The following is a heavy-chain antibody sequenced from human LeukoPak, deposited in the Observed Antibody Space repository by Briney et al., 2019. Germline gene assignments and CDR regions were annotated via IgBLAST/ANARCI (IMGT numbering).Heavy chain of an antibody. CDR2: ISDIGSI. V-gene: IGHV4-59*08. Sequence: PSETLSLTCTVSGGSISSYYWSWIRQPPGKGLEWIAYISDIGSINYNPSLKSRVTISLDTSKNQFSLKLSSVTAADTAVYYCATRRGYDSSGYYFDYWGQGTLVTVSS. J-gene: IGHJ4*02. CDR1: GGSISSYY. CDR3: ATRRGYDSSGYYFDY. D-gene: IGHD3-22*01.